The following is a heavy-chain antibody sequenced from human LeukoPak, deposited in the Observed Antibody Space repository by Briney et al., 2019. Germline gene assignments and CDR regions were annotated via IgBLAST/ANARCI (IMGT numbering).Heavy chain of an antibody. CDR3: ARLVGAIPI. CDR1: GGSISSSSYY. Sequence: SETLSLTCTVSGGSISSSSYYWGWIRQPPGKGLEWIGSIYYSGSTYYNPSLKSRVTISVDTSKNQFSLKLSSVTAADTAVYYCARLVGAIPIWGQGTMVTVSS. D-gene: IGHD1-26*01. CDR2: IYYSGST. J-gene: IGHJ3*02. V-gene: IGHV4-39*01.